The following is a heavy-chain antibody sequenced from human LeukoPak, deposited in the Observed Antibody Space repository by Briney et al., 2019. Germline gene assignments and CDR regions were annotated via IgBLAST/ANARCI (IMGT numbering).Heavy chain of an antibody. D-gene: IGHD5-18*01. CDR3: AKSGGFSMQLWRGGVDY. Sequence: GGSLRLSCAASGFTFSSYAMSWVRQAPGKGLEWVSAISGSGGSTYYADSVKGRFTISRDNSKNTLYLQMNSLRAEDTAVYYCAKSGGFSMQLWRGGVDYWGQGTLVTVSS. CDR1: GFTFSSYA. J-gene: IGHJ4*02. V-gene: IGHV3-23*01. CDR2: ISGSGGST.